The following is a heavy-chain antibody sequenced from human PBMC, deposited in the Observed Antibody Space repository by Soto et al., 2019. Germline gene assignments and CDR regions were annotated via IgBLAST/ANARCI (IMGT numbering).Heavy chain of an antibody. CDR1: GFMLTDYF. J-gene: IGHJ3*02. V-gene: IGHV3-11*06. CDR3: VRESHRNDAFDI. CDR2: ITSRNIFT. Sequence: QVQLEESGGGLVKPGGSLRLSCAASGFMLTDYFMSWIRQSPGKGLEWISYITSRNIFTNYADSVKARFTISRDTANNVLYLQMNGLRADDTAVYYCVRESHRNDAFDIWGQGTMVTVSS.